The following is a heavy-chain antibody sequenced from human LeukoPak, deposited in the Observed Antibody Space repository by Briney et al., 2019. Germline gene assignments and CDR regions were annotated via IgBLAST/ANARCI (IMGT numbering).Heavy chain of an antibody. CDR3: ARDRSSSSELTFDY. CDR2: INPNSGGT. CDR1: GYTFTGYY. V-gene: IGHV1-2*06. Sequence: ASVKVSCKASGYTFTGYYMHWVRPAPGQGLEWMGRINPNSGGTNYAQKFQGRVTMTRDTSISTAYMELSRLRSDDTAVYYCARDRSSSSELTFDYWGQGTLVTVSS. J-gene: IGHJ4*02. D-gene: IGHD6-6*01.